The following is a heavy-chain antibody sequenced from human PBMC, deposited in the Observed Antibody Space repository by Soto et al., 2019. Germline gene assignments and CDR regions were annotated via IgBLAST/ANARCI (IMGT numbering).Heavy chain of an antibody. J-gene: IGHJ4*02. CDR2: ISSSSSYI. CDR3: ARVEQLVGFY. Sequence: EVQLVESGGGLVKPGGSLRLSCAASGFTFGSYSMNWVRQAPGKGLEWVSSISSSSSYIYYADSVKGRFTISRDNAKNSLYLQMNSLRAEDTAVYYCARVEQLVGFYWGQGTLVTVSS. CDR1: GFTFGSYS. V-gene: IGHV3-21*01. D-gene: IGHD6-6*01.